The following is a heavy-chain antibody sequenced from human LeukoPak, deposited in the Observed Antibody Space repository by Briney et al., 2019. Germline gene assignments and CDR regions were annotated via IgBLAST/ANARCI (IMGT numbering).Heavy chain of an antibody. Sequence: PSETLYLTCTVSGGSIGSSSYYWGWIRQPPGKGLEWIGSIYYSGSTYYNPSLKSRVTISVDTSKNQFSLKLSSVTAADTAVYYCARGGGMIRESGLNDYWGQGTLVTVSS. D-gene: IGHD3-16*01. CDR1: GGSIGSSSYY. V-gene: IGHV4-39*07. CDR2: IYYSGST. CDR3: ARGGGMIRESGLNDY. J-gene: IGHJ4*02.